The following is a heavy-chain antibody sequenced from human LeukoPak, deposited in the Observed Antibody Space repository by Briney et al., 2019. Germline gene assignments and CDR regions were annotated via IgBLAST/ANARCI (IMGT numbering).Heavy chain of an antibody. CDR3: ARDRPRGPYCSSTSCSSQTFDY. D-gene: IGHD2-2*01. CDR2: INPNSGGT. J-gene: IGHJ4*02. Sequence: ASVKVSCKASGYTFTGYYMHWVRQAPGQGLEWMGWINPNSGGTNYAQKFQGRVTMTRDTSISTAYMELSRLRSDDTAVYYCARDRPRGPYCSSTSCSSQTFDYWGQGTLVTVSS. V-gene: IGHV1-2*02. CDR1: GYTFTGYY.